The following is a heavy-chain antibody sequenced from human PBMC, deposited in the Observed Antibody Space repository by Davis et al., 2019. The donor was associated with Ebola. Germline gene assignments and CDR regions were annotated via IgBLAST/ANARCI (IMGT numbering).Heavy chain of an antibody. Sequence: AASVKVSCKASGYTFTRYGINWVRQAPGQGLEWIGWISAYNRDTNYAQKFQGRVTMTTDTSTSTAYMELRSLRSDDTAVYYCARDLGMVKSYYFDYWGQGTLVTVSS. CDR1: GYTFTRYG. CDR3: ARDLGMVKSYYFDY. V-gene: IGHV1-18*01. J-gene: IGHJ4*02. D-gene: IGHD5-18*01. CDR2: ISAYNRDT.